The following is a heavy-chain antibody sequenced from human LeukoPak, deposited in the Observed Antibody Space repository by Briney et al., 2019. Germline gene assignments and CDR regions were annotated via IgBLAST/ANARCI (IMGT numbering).Heavy chain of an antibody. CDR3: ARGVTIFGVVIHYYYYYMDV. V-gene: IGHV4-34*01. J-gene: IGHJ6*03. CDR2: IHYSGSA. Sequence: SETLSLTCAVYGGSFSGYYWTWTRQPPGKGLEWIGEIHYSGSATYNPSLKSRVTISVDTSKNQFSLKMNSVTAADTAVYYCARGVTIFGVVIHYYYYYMDVWGKGTTVTVSS. CDR1: GGSFSGYY. D-gene: IGHD3-3*01.